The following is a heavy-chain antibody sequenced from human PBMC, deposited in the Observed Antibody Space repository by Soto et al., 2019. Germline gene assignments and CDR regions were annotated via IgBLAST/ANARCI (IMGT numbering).Heavy chain of an antibody. D-gene: IGHD2-15*01. CDR1: GYTFTSYG. J-gene: IGHJ1*01. Sequence: ASVKVSCKASGYTFTSYGISWVRQAPGQGLEWMGWISAYNGNTNYAQKLQGRVTMTTDTSTSTAYMELRSLRSDDTAVYYCARALSGYCSGGSCYSAEYFQHWGQGTLVTVSS. V-gene: IGHV1-18*01. CDR2: ISAYNGNT. CDR3: ARALSGYCSGGSCYSAEYFQH.